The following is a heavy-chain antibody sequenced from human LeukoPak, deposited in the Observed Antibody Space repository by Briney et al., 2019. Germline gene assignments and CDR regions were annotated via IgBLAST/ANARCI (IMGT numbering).Heavy chain of an antibody. CDR3: ASIEDQSIVATIVRDY. D-gene: IGHD5-12*01. Sequence: GGSLRLSCAASGFTFSSYWMHWVRQAPGKGLAWVSRINSDGSSTSYADSVKGRFTISRDNAKNTLYLQMNSLRAEDTAVYYCASIEDQSIVATIVRDYWGQGTLVTVSS. CDR1: GFTFSSYW. J-gene: IGHJ4*02. CDR2: INSDGSST. V-gene: IGHV3-74*01.